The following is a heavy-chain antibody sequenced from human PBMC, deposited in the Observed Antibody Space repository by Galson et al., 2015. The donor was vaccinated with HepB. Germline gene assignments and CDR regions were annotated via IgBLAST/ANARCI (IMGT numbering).Heavy chain of an antibody. D-gene: IGHD2-8*02. Sequence: SLRLSCAASGFTFSSYSMNWVRQAPGKGLEWVSYISSSSSTIYYADSVKGRFTISRDNAKNSLYLQMNSLRDEDTAVYYCARGTALYYYGMDVWCQGTTVTVSS. V-gene: IGHV3-48*02. CDR3: ARGTALYYYGMDV. CDR1: GFTFSSYS. CDR2: ISSSSSTI. J-gene: IGHJ6*02.